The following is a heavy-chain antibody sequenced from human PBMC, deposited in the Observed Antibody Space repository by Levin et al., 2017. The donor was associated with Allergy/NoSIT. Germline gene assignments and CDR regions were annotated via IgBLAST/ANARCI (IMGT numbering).Heavy chain of an antibody. D-gene: IGHD1-26*01. CDR1: GGTFSSYA. V-gene: IGHV1-69*01. CDR2: IIPIFGTA. J-gene: IGHJ4*02. Sequence: KISCKASGGTFSSYAISWVRQAPGQGLEWMGGIIPIFGTANYAQKFQGRVTITADESTSTAYMELSSLRSEDTAVYYCSISEYSGTNYWGQGTLVTVSS. CDR3: SISEYSGTNY.